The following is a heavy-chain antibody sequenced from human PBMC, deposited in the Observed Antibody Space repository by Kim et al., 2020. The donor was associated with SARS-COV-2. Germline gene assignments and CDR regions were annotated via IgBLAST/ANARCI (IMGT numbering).Heavy chain of an antibody. CDR3: AREPYYYDSSGYRRYFDY. J-gene: IGHJ4*02. Sequence: SETLSLTCTVSGGSISSYYWSWIRQPPGKGLEWIGYIYYSGSTNYNPSLKSRVTISVDTSKNQFSLKLSSVTAADTAVYYCAREPYYYDSSGYRRYFDYWGQGTLVTVSS. V-gene: IGHV4-59*01. CDR2: IYYSGST. D-gene: IGHD3-22*01. CDR1: GGSISSYY.